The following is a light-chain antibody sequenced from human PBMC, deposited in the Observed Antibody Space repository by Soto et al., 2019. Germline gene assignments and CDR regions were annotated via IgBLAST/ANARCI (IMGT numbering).Light chain of an antibody. CDR3: QQYNNWPYT. CDR1: QHVSSN. CDR2: RAS. V-gene: IGKV3-15*01. J-gene: IGKJ2*01. Sequence: EIVMTQSPATLSVSPGGSATLSCRASQHVSSNFAWYRQKPVQAPKLLIYRASTRATGIPARFSGSGSGTEVPLTISSLQSEDCAVYYCQQYNNWPYTFGQGTKLEIK.